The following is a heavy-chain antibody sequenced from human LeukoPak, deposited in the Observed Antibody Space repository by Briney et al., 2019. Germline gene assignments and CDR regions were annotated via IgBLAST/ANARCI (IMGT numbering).Heavy chain of an antibody. V-gene: IGHV3-21*01. D-gene: IGHD2/OR15-2a*01. CDR1: GFTFSIYR. CDR2: ISSGSSHI. Sequence: PGGSLRLSCAASGFTFSIYRMNWVRQAPGKGLEWVSSISSGSSHISYADSVKGRFTISSDNAKNSLFLQMNSLRAEDTAVYYCASSHNMDFDYWGQGTLVTVSS. J-gene: IGHJ4*02. CDR3: ASSHNMDFDY.